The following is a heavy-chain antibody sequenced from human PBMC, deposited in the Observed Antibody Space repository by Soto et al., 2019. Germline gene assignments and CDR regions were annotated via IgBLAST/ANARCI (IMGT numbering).Heavy chain of an antibody. D-gene: IGHD2-15*01. J-gene: IGHJ6*02. CDR3: ARAEVLYCSGGSCQPGGMDV. Sequence: SQTMSLTSAVADGSISSSNGWSWVRKHPGKGLEWIGEIYHSGSTNYNPSLKSRVTISVDKSKNQFSLKLSSVTAADTAVYYCARAEVLYCSGGSCQPGGMDVWGQGTTVTVSS. CDR1: DGSISSSNG. V-gene: IGHV4-4*02. CDR2: IYHSGST.